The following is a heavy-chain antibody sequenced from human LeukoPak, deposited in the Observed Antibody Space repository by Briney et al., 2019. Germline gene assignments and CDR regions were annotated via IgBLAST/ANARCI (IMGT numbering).Heavy chain of an antibody. D-gene: IGHD2/OR15-2a*01. CDR2: ITGSGGRT. J-gene: IGHJ3*02. Sequence: SGGSLRLSCAASGFIFDNYAMSWVRQAPGKGQEWVSTITGSGGRTYFADSVKGRFTISRDNSNNTLSLQMKSLRAEDTALYHCAKGTCTSTSCYGNAFDIWGQGTVVTVSS. V-gene: IGHV3-23*01. CDR1: GFIFDNYA. CDR3: AKGTCTSTSCYGNAFDI.